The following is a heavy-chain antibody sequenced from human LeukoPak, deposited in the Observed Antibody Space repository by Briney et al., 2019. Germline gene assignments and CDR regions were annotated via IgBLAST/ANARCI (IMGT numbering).Heavy chain of an antibody. CDR3: SRGRGDIDFDY. CDR1: GDXVSNNRAT. J-gene: IGHJ4*02. V-gene: IGHV6-1*01. CDR2: AYYRSKWYN. Sequence: SQTLSLTCAISGDXVSNNRATWNWLRQSPSRGLGWLGRAYYRSKWYNDYAVSVKSRITMKPDTSKNQFSLQLNSVTPEDTAVYYCSRGRGDIDFDYWGQGTLVMVSS.